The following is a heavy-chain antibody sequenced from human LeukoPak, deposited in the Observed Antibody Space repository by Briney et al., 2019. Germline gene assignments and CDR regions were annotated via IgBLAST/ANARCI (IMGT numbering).Heavy chain of an antibody. D-gene: IGHD3-10*01. CDR1: GGSISSGSYY. CDR2: IYTSGST. Sequence: PSQTPSLTCTVSGGSISSGSYYWSWIRQPAGKGLEWIGRIYTSGSTNYNPSLKSRVTISVDTSKNQFSLKLSSVTAADTAVYYCARARYYYNSRSYGAPYYFDYWGQGTLVTASS. CDR3: ARARYYYNSRSYGAPYYFDY. V-gene: IGHV4-61*02. J-gene: IGHJ4*02.